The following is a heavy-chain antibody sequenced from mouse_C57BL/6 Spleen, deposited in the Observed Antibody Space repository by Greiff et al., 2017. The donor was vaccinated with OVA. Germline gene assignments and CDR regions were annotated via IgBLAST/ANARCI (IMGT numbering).Heavy chain of an antibody. CDR2: IDPSDSYT. CDR3: ARAYYKDAMDY. J-gene: IGHJ4*01. D-gene: IGHD2-12*01. V-gene: IGHV1-59*01. Sequence: VQLQQSGAELVRPGTSVKLSCKASGYTFTSYWMHWVKQRPGQGLEWIGVIDPSDSYTNYNQKFKGKATLTVDTSSSTAYMQLSSLTSEDSAVYYCARAYYKDAMDYWGQGTSVTVSS. CDR1: GYTFTSYW.